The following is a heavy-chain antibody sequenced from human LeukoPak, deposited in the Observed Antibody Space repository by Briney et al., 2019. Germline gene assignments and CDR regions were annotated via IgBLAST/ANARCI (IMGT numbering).Heavy chain of an antibody. CDR3: AGDSPYSSGWYQH. CDR1: GGTFSSYA. V-gene: IGHV1-69*04. CDR2: IIPILGIA. J-gene: IGHJ1*01. D-gene: IGHD6-19*01. Sequence: ASVKVSCKASGGTFSSYAISWVRQAPGQGLEWMGRIIPILGIANYAQKFRGRVTITADKSTSTAYMELSSLRSEDTAVYYCAGDSPYSSGWYQHWGQGTLVTVSS.